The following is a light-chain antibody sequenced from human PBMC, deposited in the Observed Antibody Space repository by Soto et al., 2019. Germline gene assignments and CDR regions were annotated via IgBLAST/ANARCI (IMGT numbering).Light chain of an antibody. J-gene: IGKJ1*01. Sequence: DIQMTQSPSSLSASVGDRVTITCQASQDISNYLNWYQQKPGKAPKLLIYDASNLETGVPSRFSGSGSGTDFTFTISSLQPEDIATYYCQQYDNLQWMFGQGTKVDIK. CDR1: QDISNY. CDR3: QQYDNLQWM. CDR2: DAS. V-gene: IGKV1-33*01.